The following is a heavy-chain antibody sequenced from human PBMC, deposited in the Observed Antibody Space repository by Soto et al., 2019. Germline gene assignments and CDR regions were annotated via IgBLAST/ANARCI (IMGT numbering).Heavy chain of an antibody. V-gene: IGHV3-21*01. Sequence: EVQLVESGGGLVKPGGSLRLSCAASGFTFSSYSMNWVRQAPGKGLEWVSSISSSSSYIYYADSVKGRFTISRDNAKNSLYLQMNSLRAEDTAMYYCARDRGNIAVAGFDYWGQGTLVTVSS. CDR2: ISSSSSYI. D-gene: IGHD6-19*01. CDR3: ARDRGNIAVAGFDY. CDR1: GFTFSSYS. J-gene: IGHJ4*02.